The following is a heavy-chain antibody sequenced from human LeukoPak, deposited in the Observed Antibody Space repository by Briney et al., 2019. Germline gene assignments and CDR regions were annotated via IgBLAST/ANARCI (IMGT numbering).Heavy chain of an antibody. CDR3: ARLKVAGSDFDY. CDR2: IYYSGST. Sequence: PSETLSLTCTVSGGSISSSSYYWGWIRQPPGKGLEWIGSIYYSGSTYYNPSLKSRVTISVDTSKNQFSLKLSSVTAVDTAVYYCARLKVAGSDFDYWGQGTLVTVSS. J-gene: IGHJ4*02. D-gene: IGHD6-19*01. CDR1: GGSISSSSYY. V-gene: IGHV4-39*01.